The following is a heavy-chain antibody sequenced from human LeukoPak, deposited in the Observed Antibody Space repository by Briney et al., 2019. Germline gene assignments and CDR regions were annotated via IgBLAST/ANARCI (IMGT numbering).Heavy chain of an antibody. V-gene: IGHV1-69*05. CDR2: IIPIFGTA. Sequence: ASVKVSCKASGGTFSSYAISWVRQAPGQGLEWMGRIIPIFGTANYAQKFQGRVTITTDESTSTAYVELSSLRSEDTAVYYCARGARIAAAGDYFDYWGQGTLVTVSS. D-gene: IGHD6-13*01. J-gene: IGHJ4*02. CDR3: ARGARIAAAGDYFDY. CDR1: GGTFSSYA.